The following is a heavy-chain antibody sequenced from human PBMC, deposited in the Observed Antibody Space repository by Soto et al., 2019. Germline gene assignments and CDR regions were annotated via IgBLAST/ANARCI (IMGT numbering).Heavy chain of an antibody. CDR3: ARDKSYGSELDYYYGMDV. Sequence: SETLSLTCTVSGGSISSYYWSWIRQPPGKGLEWIGYIYYSGSTNYNPSLKSRVTISVDTSKSQFSLKLSSVTAADTAVYYCARDKSYGSELDYYYGMDVWGQGTTVTVSS. CDR2: IYYSGST. V-gene: IGHV4-59*01. D-gene: IGHD5-18*01. J-gene: IGHJ6*02. CDR1: GGSISSYY.